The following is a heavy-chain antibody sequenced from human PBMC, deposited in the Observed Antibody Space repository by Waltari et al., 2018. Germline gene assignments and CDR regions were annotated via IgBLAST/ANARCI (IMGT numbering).Heavy chain of an antibody. V-gene: IGHV4-34*01. CDR2: INHSGST. J-gene: IGHJ4*02. Sequence: QVQLQQWGAGLLKPSETLSLTCAVYGGSFSGYYWSWIRQPPGKGLEWIGEINHSGSTNYNPSLKSRVTISVDTSKNQFSLKLSSVTAADTAVYYCARGANYDYVWGSYRYSLFDYWGQGTLVTVSS. CDR3: ARGANYDYVWGSYRYSLFDY. D-gene: IGHD3-16*02. CDR1: GGSFSGYY.